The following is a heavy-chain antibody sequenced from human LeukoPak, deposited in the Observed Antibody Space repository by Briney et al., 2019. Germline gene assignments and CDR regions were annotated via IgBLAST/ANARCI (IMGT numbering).Heavy chain of an antibody. V-gene: IGHV4-34*01. CDR2: INHSGST. D-gene: IGHD3-3*01. Sequence: SETLSLTCAVYGGSFSGYYWSWIRQPPGKGLEWIGEINHSGSTNYNPSLKSRVTISVDTSKNQFSLKLSSVTAADTAVYYCARRETYYDFWSGYYDTRAARNNWFDPWGQGTLVTVSS. CDR1: GGSFSGYY. J-gene: IGHJ5*02. CDR3: ARRETYYDFWSGYYDTRAARNNWFDP.